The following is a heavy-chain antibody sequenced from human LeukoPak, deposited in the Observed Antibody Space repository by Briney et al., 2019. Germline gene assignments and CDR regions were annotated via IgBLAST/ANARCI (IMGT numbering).Heavy chain of an antibody. D-gene: IGHD6-25*01. J-gene: IGHJ4*02. CDR2: IHKNGLHT. CDR1: GFTFNEFW. V-gene: IGHV3-74*01. Sequence: GGSLRLSCAASGFTFNEFWMHWVRQVPGKGLMWVSRIHKNGLHTWYADSMKGRFTISRDNAENTVYLHLNSLRVEDTAVYYCARESEAAGTYYLDHWGQGNLVTVSS. CDR3: ARESEAAGTYYLDH.